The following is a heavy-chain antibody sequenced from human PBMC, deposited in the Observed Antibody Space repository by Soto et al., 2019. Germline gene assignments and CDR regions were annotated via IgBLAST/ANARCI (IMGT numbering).Heavy chain of an antibody. J-gene: IGHJ6*02. CDR2: INPNSGGT. D-gene: IGHD6-19*01. Sequence: GASVKVSCKVSGYTLTELSMHWVRQAPGQGLEWMGWINPNSGGTNYAQKFQGWVTMTRDTSISTAYMELSRLRSDDTAVYYCARDLPSGWYGPRSYYGMDVWGQGTTVTVSS. CDR1: GYTLTELS. CDR3: ARDLPSGWYGPRSYYGMDV. V-gene: IGHV1-2*04.